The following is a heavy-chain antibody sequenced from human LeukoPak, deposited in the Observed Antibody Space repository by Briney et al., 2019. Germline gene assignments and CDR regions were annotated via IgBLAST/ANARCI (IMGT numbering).Heavy chain of an antibody. CDR2: INSSGGST. V-gene: IGHV1-46*01. CDR3: ARAAWNYDNWFDP. J-gene: IGHJ5*02. CDR1: GYTFTSYY. D-gene: IGHD1-7*01. Sequence: GASVKVSCKASGYTFTSYYMHWVRQAPGQGLEWLGVINSSGGSTNYAQKFQGRVTMTRDTSTSTVYMELSSLRSEDTAVYYCARAAWNYDNWFDPWGQGTLVTVSS.